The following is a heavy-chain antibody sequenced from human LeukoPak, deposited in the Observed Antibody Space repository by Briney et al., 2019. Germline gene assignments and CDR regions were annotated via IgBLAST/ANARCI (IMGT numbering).Heavy chain of an antibody. J-gene: IGHJ3*02. CDR1: GFTFSSYS. Sequence: GGSLRLSCAASGFTFSSYSMNWVRQAPGKGLEWVSSISSSSSYIYYADSVKGRFTISRDNAKNSLYLQMNSLRAEDTAVYYCARDPIVLRFLEWLFPGDAFDIWGQGTMVTVSS. CDR3: ARDPIVLRFLEWLFPGDAFDI. V-gene: IGHV3-21*01. CDR2: ISSSSSYI. D-gene: IGHD3-3*01.